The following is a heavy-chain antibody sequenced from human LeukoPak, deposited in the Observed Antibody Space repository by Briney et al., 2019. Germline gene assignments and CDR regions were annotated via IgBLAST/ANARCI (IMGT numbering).Heavy chain of an antibody. J-gene: IGHJ4*02. CDR3: AKGRGRGIVGATPDY. CDR2: IYSGGST. D-gene: IGHD1-26*01. Sequence: GGSLRLSCAASEFSVGSNYMTWVRQAPGKGLEWVSLIYSGGSTYYADSVKGRFTISRDNSKNTLYLQMNSLRAEDTAVYYCAKGRGRGIVGATPDYWGQGTLVTVSS. V-gene: IGHV3-66*01. CDR1: EFSVGSNY.